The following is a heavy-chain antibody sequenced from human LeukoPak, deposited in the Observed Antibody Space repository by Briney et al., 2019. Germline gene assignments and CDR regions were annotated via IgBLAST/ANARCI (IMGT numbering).Heavy chain of an antibody. Sequence: SETLSLTCSVSGGSISSSSYYWDWIRQPPGKGLEWIGSIYYSGSTYYNPSLKSRVTISVDTSKNQFSLKLSSVTAADTAVYYCSGGVNCSGGSCSPDYYYYMDVWGKGTTVTVSS. CDR2: IYYSGST. D-gene: IGHD2-15*01. J-gene: IGHJ6*03. CDR1: GGSISSSSYY. V-gene: IGHV4-39*07. CDR3: SGGVNCSGGSCSPDYYYYMDV.